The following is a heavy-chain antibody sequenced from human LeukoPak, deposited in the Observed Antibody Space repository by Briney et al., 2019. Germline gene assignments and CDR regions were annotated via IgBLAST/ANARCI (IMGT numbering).Heavy chain of an antibody. CDR2: INPNSGGT. V-gene: IGHV1-2*02. J-gene: IGHJ4*02. D-gene: IGHD3-22*01. Sequence: ASMKVSCKASGYTFTGYYMHWVRQAPGQGLEWMGWINPNSGGTNYAQKFQGRVTMTRDTTISTAYIELSRLRSDDTAVYYCARDYYDSSGYYGIDYWGQGTLVTVSS. CDR3: ARDYYDSSGYYGIDY. CDR1: GYTFTGYY.